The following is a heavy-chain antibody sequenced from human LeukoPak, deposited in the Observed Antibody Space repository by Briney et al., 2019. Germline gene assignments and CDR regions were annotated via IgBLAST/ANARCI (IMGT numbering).Heavy chain of an antibody. D-gene: IGHD2-2*01. CDR1: GFTFSSYS. Sequence: GGSLRLSCAASGFTFSSYSMNWVRQAPGKGLEWVSSISSSSSYTYYADSVKGRFTISRDNAKNSLYLQMNSLRAEDTAVYYCARDNIVVVPAATPPYYYYGMDVWGQGTTVTVSS. CDR2: ISSSSSYT. CDR3: ARDNIVVVPAATPPYYYYGMDV. V-gene: IGHV3-21*01. J-gene: IGHJ6*02.